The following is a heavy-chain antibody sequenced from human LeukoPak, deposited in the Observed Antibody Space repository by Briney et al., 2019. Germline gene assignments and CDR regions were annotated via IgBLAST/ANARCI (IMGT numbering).Heavy chain of an antibody. CDR1: GGSFSGYY. J-gene: IGHJ4*02. Sequence: SETLSLTCAVYGGSFSGYYWSWIRQPPGKGLEWIGEINHSGSTNYNPSLKSRVTISVDTSKNQFSLKLSSVTAADTAVYYCATGGGYGVNWSQGTLVTVSS. CDR3: ATGGGYGVN. D-gene: IGHD3-10*01. V-gene: IGHV4-34*01. CDR2: INHSGST.